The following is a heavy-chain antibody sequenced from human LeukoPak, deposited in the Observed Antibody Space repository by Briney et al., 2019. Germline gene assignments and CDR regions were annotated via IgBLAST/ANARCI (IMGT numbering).Heavy chain of an antibody. D-gene: IGHD2-2*02. V-gene: IGHV3-30-3*01. CDR2: ISYDGSNK. CDR3: ARSSYTDYPLNLYYFDY. CDR1: GFTFSSYA. J-gene: IGHJ4*02. Sequence: PGGSLRLSCAASGFTFSSYAMHWVRQAPGKGLEWVAVISYDGSNKYYADSVKGRFTISRDNSKNTLYLQMNSLRAEDTAVYYCARSSYTDYPLNLYYFDYWGQGTLVTVSS.